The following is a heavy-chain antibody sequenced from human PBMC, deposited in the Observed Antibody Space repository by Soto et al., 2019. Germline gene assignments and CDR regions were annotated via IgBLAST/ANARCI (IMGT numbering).Heavy chain of an antibody. V-gene: IGHV1-8*01. J-gene: IGHJ5*01. D-gene: IGHD2-2*02. CDR1: GYSYSKYA. CDR3: ARSDGHTFNWLDS. Sequence: QVQLVQSGAEVKTPGASVKVSCKASGYSYSKYAMNWVRQSPGQGLEWMGWMNPTSGNTGYAQKFQGRLTMTWDTAIGIAHMELSSLRNEDTAVYYCARSDGHTFNWLDSWGQGTLVTVSA. CDR2: MNPTSGNT.